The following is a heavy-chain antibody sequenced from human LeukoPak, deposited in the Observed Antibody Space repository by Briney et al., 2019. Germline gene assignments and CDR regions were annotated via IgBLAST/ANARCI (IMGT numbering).Heavy chain of an antibody. J-gene: IGHJ3*02. D-gene: IGHD4-17*01. CDR2: IYYSGST. V-gene: IGHV4-31*11. CDR3: ASRGDYYDYGQAFPI. Sequence: SQTLSLTCAVSGGSISSGGFYWGWIRQHPGKGLEWIGYIYYSGSTYYNPSLKSRVAISLDTSKNQFSLKLTSVTAADTAVYYCASRGDYYDYGQAFPIWGQGTMVTVSS. CDR1: GGSISSGGFY.